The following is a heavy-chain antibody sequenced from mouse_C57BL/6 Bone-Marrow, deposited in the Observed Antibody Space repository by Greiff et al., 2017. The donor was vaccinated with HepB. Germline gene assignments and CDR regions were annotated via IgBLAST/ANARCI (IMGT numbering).Heavy chain of an antibody. CDR3: ARKDYYGSSYGWYFDV. J-gene: IGHJ1*03. V-gene: IGHV2-9-1*01. D-gene: IGHD1-1*01. Sequence: VMLVESGPGLVAPSQSLSITCTVSGFSLTSYAISWVRQPPGKGLEWLGVIWTGGGTNYNSALKSRLSISKDNSKSQVFLKMNSLQTDDTARYYCARKDYYGSSYGWYFDVWGTGTTVTVSS. CDR2: IWTGGGT. CDR1: GFSLTSYA.